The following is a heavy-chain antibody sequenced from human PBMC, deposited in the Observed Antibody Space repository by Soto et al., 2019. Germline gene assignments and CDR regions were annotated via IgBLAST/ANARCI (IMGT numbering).Heavy chain of an antibody. CDR3: ARLVASEAGYGMDV. CDR1: GFIFSSHN. Sequence: EVQLVESGGGLVKPGGSLRLSCAASGFIFSSHNMNWVRQAPGKGLEWVSSITGSSSYIFYADSVKGRFTISRDNAKNTVYLQVNSLRAEDTGVYYVARLVASEAGYGMDVWGQGTTVTVSS. J-gene: IGHJ6*02. D-gene: IGHD6-19*01. V-gene: IGHV3-21*06. CDR2: ITGSSSYI.